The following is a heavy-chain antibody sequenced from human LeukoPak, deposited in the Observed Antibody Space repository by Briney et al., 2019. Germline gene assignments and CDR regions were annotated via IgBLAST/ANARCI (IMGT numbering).Heavy chain of an antibody. D-gene: IGHD2-2*01. J-gene: IGHJ4*02. CDR1: GFTFSSYA. Sequence: GGSLRLSCAASGFTFSSYAMSWVRQAPGKRLEWVSSMSPNGGSTYYADSVKGRFTISRDNSKNTLYLQMNSLRAEDTAVYYCAKAGGYCSSTSCYLFDWGQGTLVTVSS. CDR2: MSPNGGST. CDR3: AKAGGYCSSTSCYLFD. V-gene: IGHV3-23*01.